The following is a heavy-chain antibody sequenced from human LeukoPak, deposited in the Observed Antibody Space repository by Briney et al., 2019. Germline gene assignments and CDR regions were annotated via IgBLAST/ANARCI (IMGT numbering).Heavy chain of an antibody. CDR2: ISGSGGST. CDR3: AKRGVVPAATDYFDY. CDR1: GFTFSSYA. Sequence: PGGSLRISCAASGFTFSSYAMSWVRQAPGRGLEWVSAISGSGGSTYYADSVKGRFTISRDNSKNTLYLQMNSLRAEDTAVYYCAKRGVVPAATDYFDYWGREPWSPSPQ. J-gene: IGHJ4*02. V-gene: IGHV3-23*01. D-gene: IGHD2-2*01.